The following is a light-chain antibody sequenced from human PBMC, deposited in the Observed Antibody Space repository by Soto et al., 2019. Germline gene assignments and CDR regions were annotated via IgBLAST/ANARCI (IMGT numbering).Light chain of an antibody. CDR2: DAS. V-gene: IGKV1-5*01. CDR3: QHYNSYSEA. CDR1: QTISNW. J-gene: IGKJ1*01. Sequence: DIKLNQSPSTLSASVGDRVTITCRASQTISNWLAWYQQRPGKAPQLLISDASRLESGVPSRFSGSGSGTEFTLTISSLQPDDFATYYCQHYNSYSEAFGQGTKVDIK.